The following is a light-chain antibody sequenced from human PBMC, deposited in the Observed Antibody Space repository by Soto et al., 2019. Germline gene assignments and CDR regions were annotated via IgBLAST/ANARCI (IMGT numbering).Light chain of an antibody. CDR3: HCQKYDDSPVYT. V-gene: IGKV3-20*01. CDR1: QSISSGY. CDR2: GAS. J-gene: IGKJ2*01. Sequence: IVLTQSPGTLSLSPGERATLSCRASQSISSGYLAWYQQKPGQAPRLLMYGASYRATDFPDRLSGSGSGTDFTLTISRLEPEDFAVYYCHCQKYDDSPVYTFGQGTKLEIK.